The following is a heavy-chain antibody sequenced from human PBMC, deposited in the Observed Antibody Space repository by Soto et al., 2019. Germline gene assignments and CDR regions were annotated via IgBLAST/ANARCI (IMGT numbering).Heavy chain of an antibody. D-gene: IGHD3-10*01. CDR1: GGSFSGYY. J-gene: IGHJ6*02. CDR3: ARKGISYYYYYCMDV. CDR2: INHSGST. V-gene: IGHV4-34*01. Sequence: SETLSLTCAVYGGSFSGYYWSWIRQPPGKGLEWIGEINHSGSTNYNPSLKSRVTISVDPSKNQFSLKLSSVTAADTAVYYWARKGISYYYYYCMDVWGQGTTVTVSS.